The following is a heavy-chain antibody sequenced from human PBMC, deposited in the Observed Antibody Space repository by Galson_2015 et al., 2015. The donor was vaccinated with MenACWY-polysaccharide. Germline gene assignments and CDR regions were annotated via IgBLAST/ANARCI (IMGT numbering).Heavy chain of an antibody. CDR2: IKKDGSEK. Sequence: SLRLSCAASGFSLSGYNMNWVRQAPGKGLEWVANIKKDGSEKYYVDSVKGRFTISRDNSKNSLYLQMHSLRAEDTAVYSCARGHYGMDVWGQGTTVTVSS. J-gene: IGHJ6*02. CDR3: ARGHYGMDV. CDR1: GFSLSGYN. V-gene: IGHV3-7*01.